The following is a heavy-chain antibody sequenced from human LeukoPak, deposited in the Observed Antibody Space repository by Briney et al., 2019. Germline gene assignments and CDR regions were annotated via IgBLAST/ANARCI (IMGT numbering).Heavy chain of an antibody. CDR3: AKGVVVAPDVTPFDY. CDR1: GFTFSTYA. J-gene: IGHJ4*02. Sequence: GGSLRLSCAASGFTFSTYAMSWVRRIPGKGLEWVSAISGSDDGTYYADSVKGRFTISRDNSRNTLYLQMNSLRAEDTAVYYCAKGVVVAPDVTPFDYWGQGTLVTVSS. CDR2: ISGSDDGT. V-gene: IGHV3-23*01. D-gene: IGHD2-2*01.